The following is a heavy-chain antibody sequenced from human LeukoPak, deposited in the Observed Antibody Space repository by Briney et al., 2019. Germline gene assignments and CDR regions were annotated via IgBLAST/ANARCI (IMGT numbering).Heavy chain of an antibody. CDR2: IKQDGSEK. D-gene: IGHD2-8*01. J-gene: IGHJ4*02. CDR3: ARVRPVLMVYAAFDY. V-gene: IGHV3-7*01. Sequence: GGSLGLTCAASGFTFSSYWMSWVRQAPGKGLEWVANIKQDGSEKYYVDSVKGRFTVSRDNAKNSLYLQMNSLRAKDTAVYYCARVRPVLMVYAAFDYWGQGTLVTVSS. CDR1: GFTFSSYW.